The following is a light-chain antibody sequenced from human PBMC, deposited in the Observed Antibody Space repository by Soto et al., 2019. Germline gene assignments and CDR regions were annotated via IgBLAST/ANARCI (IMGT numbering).Light chain of an antibody. Sequence: QSALTQPASVSGSPGQSITISCTGTSSDVGDYNYVSWYQKHPGKAPKLMIYEVSNRPSGVSNRFSASKSGNTASLTISGLQAEDEADYYCNSYMSSSTLPMVFGGGTQLTVL. CDR2: EVS. CDR3: NSYMSSSTLPMV. V-gene: IGLV2-14*01. CDR1: SSDVGDYNY. J-gene: IGLJ3*02.